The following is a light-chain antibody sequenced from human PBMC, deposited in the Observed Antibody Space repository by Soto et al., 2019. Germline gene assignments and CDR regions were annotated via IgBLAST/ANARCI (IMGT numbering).Light chain of an antibody. Sequence: QSALTQPRSVSGSPGQSVTISCTGTSSDVGGYNFVTWYQQHPGKAPKLMIYDVSKRPSGVPDRFSGSKSGNTASLTISGLQAEDEADYYCCSNAGARPYVLGTGIKLTVL. CDR1: SSDVGGYNF. CDR3: CSNAGARPYV. CDR2: DVS. V-gene: IGLV2-11*01. J-gene: IGLJ1*01.